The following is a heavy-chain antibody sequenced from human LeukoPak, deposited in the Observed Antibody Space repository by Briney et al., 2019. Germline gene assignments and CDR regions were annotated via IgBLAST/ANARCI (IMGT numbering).Heavy chain of an antibody. Sequence: GRSLRLSCAASGFTFDDYAMHWVRQAPGKGLEWVSGISWNSGSIGYADSVKGRFTISRDNSKNTLYLQMNSLRAEDTAVYYCAKDAQYYYDSSGYYENYFDYWGQGTLVTVSS. V-gene: IGHV3-9*01. CDR1: GFTFDDYA. J-gene: IGHJ4*02. D-gene: IGHD3-22*01. CDR3: AKDAQYYYDSSGYYENYFDY. CDR2: ISWNSGSI.